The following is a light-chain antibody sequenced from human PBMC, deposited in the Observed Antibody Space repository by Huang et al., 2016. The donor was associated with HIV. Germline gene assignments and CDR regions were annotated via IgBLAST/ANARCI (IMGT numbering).Light chain of an antibody. CDR3: QQYYSTPT. J-gene: IGKJ1*01. V-gene: IGKV1-NL1*01. CDR2: ATS. Sequence: DIQMTQSPSSLSPSVGDRVTITCRASQGISNSLAWYQQKPGKAPKLLLHATSTLESGVPSRFSGSGSGTDYTLTISSLQPEDFATYYCQQYYSTPTFGQGTKVESK. CDR1: QGISNS.